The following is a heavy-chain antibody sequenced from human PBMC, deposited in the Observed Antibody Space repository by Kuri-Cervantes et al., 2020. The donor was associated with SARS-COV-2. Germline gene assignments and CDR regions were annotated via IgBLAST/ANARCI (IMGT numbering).Heavy chain of an antibody. CDR1: DVSFSGYY. CDR2: IKHTGST. V-gene: IGHV4-34*01. J-gene: IGHJ2*01. D-gene: IGHD1-7*01. CDR3: ARHKNWNYPPDWYFDL. Sequence: SETLSLTCAVYDVSFSGYYWNCLRQPPGKGLEWIGQIKHTGSTNYNPSLKSRVTISADTSKNQFSLKLNSVTAADTAVYYCARHKNWNYPPDWYFDLWGRGTLVTVSS.